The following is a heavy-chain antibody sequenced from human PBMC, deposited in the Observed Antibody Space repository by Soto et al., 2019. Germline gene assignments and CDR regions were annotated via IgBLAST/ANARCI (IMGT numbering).Heavy chain of an antibody. CDR2: IIPILGIA. CDR1: GGTFSSYT. Sequence: VASVKVSCKASGGTFSSYTISWVRQAPGQGLEWMGRIIPILGIANYAQKFQGRVTITADKSTSTAYMELSSLRSEDTAVYYCAMGYSSSSDPFHFDYWGQGTLVTVSS. J-gene: IGHJ4*02. V-gene: IGHV1-69*02. CDR3: AMGYSSSSDPFHFDY. D-gene: IGHD6-6*01.